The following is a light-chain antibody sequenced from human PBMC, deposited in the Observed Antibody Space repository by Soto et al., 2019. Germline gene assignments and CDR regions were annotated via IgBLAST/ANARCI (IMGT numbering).Light chain of an antibody. Sequence: IVLTQSPGTLSLSPGEVATLSCRSSQSLTCNALTRYQQKAGQAPRVLIYGASSRATGIPDRFSGRGSGTDFTLTISRLERGDCAVYYCQQYCRSLTFGGGTMVEVE. CDR2: GAS. V-gene: IGKV3-20*01. J-gene: IGKJ4*01. CDR3: QQYCRSLT. CDR1: QSLTCNA.